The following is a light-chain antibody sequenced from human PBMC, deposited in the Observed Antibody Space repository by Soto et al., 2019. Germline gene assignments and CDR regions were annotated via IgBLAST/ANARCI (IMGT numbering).Light chain of an antibody. CDR3: QQSYSTPFT. Sequence: DMQMTQPPSSLSASVGDRVTIACRASQSISSYLNWYQQKPGKAPKLLIYAASSLQSGVPSRFSGSGSGTDFTLTISSMQPEDFANYYCQQSYSTPFTFGPGTKVDIK. J-gene: IGKJ3*01. V-gene: IGKV1-39*01. CDR2: AAS. CDR1: QSISSY.